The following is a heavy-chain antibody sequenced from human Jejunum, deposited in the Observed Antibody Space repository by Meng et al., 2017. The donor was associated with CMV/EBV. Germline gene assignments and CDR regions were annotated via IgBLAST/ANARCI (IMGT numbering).Heavy chain of an antibody. J-gene: IGHJ4*02. CDR3: ARVRSGSYGDLDY. V-gene: IGHV4-39*07. D-gene: IGHD1-26*01. CDR1: GGSISSRS. CDR2: IYYTGST. Sequence: TVSGGSISSRSWGWIRQPPGKGLEWVGSIYYTGSTYYDPSLKSRVTVSVDTSKNQFSLKLSSVTATDTAFYYCARVRSGSYGDLDYWGQGTLVTVSS.